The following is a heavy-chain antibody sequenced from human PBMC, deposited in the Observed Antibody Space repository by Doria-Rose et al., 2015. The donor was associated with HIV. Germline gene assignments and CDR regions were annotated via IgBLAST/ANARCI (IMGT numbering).Heavy chain of an antibody. CDR2: LNVGNGDT. J-gene: IGHJ4*02. D-gene: IGHD2-2*01. V-gene: IGHV1-3*01. Sequence: SCKTSGYTFSAYAIHWVRQAPGQRLEWMGWLNVGNGDTRYSRKFQDRVTITSDTSANTGYMALSSLRSEDTAVYYCARIHSLSNSSLGHWGQGTLVTVSS. CDR1: GYTFSAYA. CDR3: ARIHSLSNSSLGH.